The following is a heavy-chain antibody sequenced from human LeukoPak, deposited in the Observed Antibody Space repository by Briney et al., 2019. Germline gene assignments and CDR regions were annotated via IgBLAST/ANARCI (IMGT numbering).Heavy chain of an antibody. D-gene: IGHD3-10*01. J-gene: IGHJ6*03. CDR1: GGTFSSYA. Sequence: ASVKVSCKASGGTFSSYAINWVRQAPGQGLEWMGRIIPIFGTANYAQKFQGRVTITTDESTSTAYMELSSLRSEDTAVYYCARDQGSPYYYMDVWGKGTTVTVSS. CDR3: ARDQGSPYYYMDV. V-gene: IGHV1-69*05. CDR2: IIPIFGTA.